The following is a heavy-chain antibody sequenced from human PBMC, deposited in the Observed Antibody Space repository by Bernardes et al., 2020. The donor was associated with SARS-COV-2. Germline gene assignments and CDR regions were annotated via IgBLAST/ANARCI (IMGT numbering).Heavy chain of an antibody. V-gene: IGHV3-21*01. CDR3: ARGGFNCGDYCKSKEGGLDWYFDV. J-gene: IGHJ2*01. CDR1: GFTVGT. Sequence: GGSLRLSCAVSGFTVGTMNWVRQAPGKGLEWVSSISTSSSYIYYADSVKGRFTISRDNAKNSLYLQMNSLRVEDTAVYYCARGGFNCGDYCKSKEGGLDWYFDVWGRGTLVTVSS. CDR2: ISTSSSYI. D-gene: IGHD2-21*02.